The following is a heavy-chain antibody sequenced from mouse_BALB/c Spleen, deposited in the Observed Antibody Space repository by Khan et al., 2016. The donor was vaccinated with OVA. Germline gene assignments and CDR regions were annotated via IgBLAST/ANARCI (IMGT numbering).Heavy chain of an antibody. CDR3: ARRNYFGYTFAY. J-gene: IGHJ3*01. CDR2: ISPDSGDT. CDR1: GYTFTDYY. D-gene: IGHD1-2*01. Sequence: QVQLQQSGAELARPGASVKLSCKASGYTFTDYYINWVKQRTGQGLEWIGEISPDSGDTYYNERFKGKATLTADKSSSTAYIQLSSLTSEASTGYFCARRNYFGYTFAYWGQGTLVTVSA. V-gene: IGHV1-77*01.